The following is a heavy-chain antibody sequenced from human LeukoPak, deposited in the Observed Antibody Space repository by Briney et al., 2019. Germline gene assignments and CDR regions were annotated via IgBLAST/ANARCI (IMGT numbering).Heavy chain of an antibody. J-gene: IGHJ3*01. V-gene: IGHV3-9*01. Sequence: GGSLRLSCAASGFTFNDYAMPWVRHAPGKGLEWVSGISWNSGSIDYADSVKGRFTISRDNAKNSLYLQMNSLRAEDTALYYCARDNGDDSSAYYLSTTGAFDVWGQGTMVTVSS. CDR1: GFTFNDYA. D-gene: IGHD3-22*01. CDR2: ISWNSGSI. CDR3: ARDNGDDSSAYYLSTTGAFDV.